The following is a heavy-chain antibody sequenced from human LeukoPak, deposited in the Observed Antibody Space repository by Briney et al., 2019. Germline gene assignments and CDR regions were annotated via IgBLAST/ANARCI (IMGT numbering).Heavy chain of an antibody. CDR1: GFTFSSYA. CDR2: ISGSDGYT. CDR3: AKDSSVFHYDSRNLDY. J-gene: IGHJ4*02. Sequence: GGSLRLSCGASGFTFSSYAMSWVRQAPGKGLEWVSGISGSDGYTYYADSVKGRFTISRDNSKNTLYLQMNSLRAEDTAVFYCAKDSSVFHYDSRNLDYWGQGTLVTVSS. V-gene: IGHV3-23*01. D-gene: IGHD3-22*01.